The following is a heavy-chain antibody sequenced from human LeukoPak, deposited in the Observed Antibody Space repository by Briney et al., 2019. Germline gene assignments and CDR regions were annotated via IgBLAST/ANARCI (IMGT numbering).Heavy chain of an antibody. CDR3: ASGFAVAGTDY. Sequence: PSKTLSLTCAVSGYSISSGYYWGWIRQPPGKGLEWIGSIYHSGSTYYNPSLKSRVTISVDTSKNQFSLKLSSVTAADTAVYYCASGFAVAGTDYWGQGTLVTVSS. D-gene: IGHD6-19*01. J-gene: IGHJ4*02. V-gene: IGHV4-38-2*01. CDR1: GYSISSGYY. CDR2: IYHSGST.